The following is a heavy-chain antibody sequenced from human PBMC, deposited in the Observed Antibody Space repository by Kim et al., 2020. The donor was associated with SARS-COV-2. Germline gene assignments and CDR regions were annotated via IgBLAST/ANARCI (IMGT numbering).Heavy chain of an antibody. CDR2: ISSSGSTI. CDR3: ARDTLKGGYGLIGYYGMDV. J-gene: IGHJ6*02. V-gene: IGHV3-48*03. CDR1: GFTFSSYE. Sequence: GGSLRLFCAASGFTFSSYEMNWVRQAPGKGLEWVSYISSSGSTIYYADSVKGRFTISRDNAKNSLYLQMNSLRAEDTAVYYCARDTLKGGYGLIGYYGMDVWGQGTTVTVS. D-gene: IGHD5-18*01.